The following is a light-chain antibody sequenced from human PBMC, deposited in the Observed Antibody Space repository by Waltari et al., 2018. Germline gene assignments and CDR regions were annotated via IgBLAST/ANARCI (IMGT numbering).Light chain of an antibody. V-gene: IGLV2-23*02. CDR2: GVN. CDR1: SRDVWTYNL. J-gene: IGLJ2*01. CDR3: CSSAGSSTYVV. Sequence: QSALTQPASVSGSPGQPLTVSCTGTSRDVWTYNLVSLYQQHPGKAPKLIIYGVNKRPSGVSDRFSGSKSGNTASLTISGLQAEDEADYYCCSSAGSSTYVVFGGGTKLTVL.